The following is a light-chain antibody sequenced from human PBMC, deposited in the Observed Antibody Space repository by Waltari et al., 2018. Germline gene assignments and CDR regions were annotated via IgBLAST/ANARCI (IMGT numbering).Light chain of an antibody. CDR1: KLGYKY. V-gene: IGLV3-1*01. Sequence: SYELTQPPSVSVSPGQTASITCSGNKLGYKYVSWYQHKPGQSPVLFIYQDNKRPSGIPERFSGSNSGNTATLTISGTQALDEADYFCQAWDNSFFVFGTGTKVTVL. J-gene: IGLJ1*01. CDR3: QAWDNSFFV. CDR2: QDN.